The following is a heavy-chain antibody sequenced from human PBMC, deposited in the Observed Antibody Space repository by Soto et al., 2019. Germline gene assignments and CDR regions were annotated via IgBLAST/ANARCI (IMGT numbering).Heavy chain of an antibody. D-gene: IGHD5-12*01. V-gene: IGHV3-23*01. CDR3: ARVPPGGYSGYDSAFDS. CDR1: GFTFSSYG. CDR2: ISGSGAST. J-gene: IGHJ3*02. Sequence: GGSLRLSCAASGFTFSSYGMSWVRQAPGKGLEWVSAISGSGASTYYADSVKGRFTISRDNAKNTLYVQMNSLRAEDTAVYYCARVPPGGYSGYDSAFDSWGQGTIVTV.